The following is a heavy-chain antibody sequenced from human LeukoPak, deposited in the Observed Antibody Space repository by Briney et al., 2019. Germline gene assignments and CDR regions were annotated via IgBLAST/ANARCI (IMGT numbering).Heavy chain of an antibody. V-gene: IGHV1-69*13. CDR2: IIPIFGTA. CDR3: ATGPNAGPYNWFDP. CDR1: GGTFSSYA. D-gene: IGHD1-1*01. Sequence: SVKVSCKASGGTFSSYAISWVRRAPGQGLEWMGGIIPIFGTANYAQKFQGRVTITADESTSTAYMELRSLRSEDTAVYYCATGPNAGPYNWFDPWGQGTLVTVSS. J-gene: IGHJ5*02.